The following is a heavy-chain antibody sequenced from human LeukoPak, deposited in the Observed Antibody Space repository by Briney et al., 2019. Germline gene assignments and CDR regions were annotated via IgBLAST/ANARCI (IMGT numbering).Heavy chain of an antibody. CDR2: IIPIFGTA. D-gene: IGHD2-2*01. J-gene: IGHJ3*02. CDR1: GGTVSSYA. Sequence: SVKVSCKASGGTVSSYAISSVRQSAGQGLEGMGGIIPIFGTADYAQKFPGRVTITTDESTRTAYMELSSLRSKDTAVYYCARGCSSTRCPHAFDIWGQGTMVTVSS. CDR3: ARGCSSTRCPHAFDI. V-gene: IGHV1-69*05.